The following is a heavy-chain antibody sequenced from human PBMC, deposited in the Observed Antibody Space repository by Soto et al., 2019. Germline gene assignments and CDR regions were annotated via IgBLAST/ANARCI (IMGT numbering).Heavy chain of an antibody. Sequence: ASVKVSCKASGYTFSGYYMYWVRQAPGQGLEWMGWINPNSGGTNYGQKFQGRVTMTRDTSISTAYMELSRLRSDDTAVYYCARDGEWLQRYYYYYNGVDVWGQGTTVTVSS. CDR1: GYTFSGYY. D-gene: IGHD5-12*01. V-gene: IGHV1-2*02. J-gene: IGHJ6*02. CDR3: ARDGEWLQRYYYYYNGVDV. CDR2: INPNSGGT.